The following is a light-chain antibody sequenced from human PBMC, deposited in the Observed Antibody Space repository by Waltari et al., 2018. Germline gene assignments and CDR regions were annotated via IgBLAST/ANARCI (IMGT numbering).Light chain of an antibody. Sequence: SHDLTQPPSVSVSPGQTARITCSGDALQKQYAYWFQKKPGQAPVLVIYKDTERPSGIPERFSGSSSGTTVTLTISGVQADDEADYYCQSADISSSYRVFGGGTKLSVL. V-gene: IGLV3-25*03. CDR1: ALQKQY. J-gene: IGLJ3*02. CDR2: KDT. CDR3: QSADISSSYRV.